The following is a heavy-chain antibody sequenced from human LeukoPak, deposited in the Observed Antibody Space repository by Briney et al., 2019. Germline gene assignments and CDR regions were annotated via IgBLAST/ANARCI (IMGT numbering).Heavy chain of an antibody. D-gene: IGHD4-23*01. CDR1: GFTFSSYA. CDR2: ISGSGGST. Sequence: AGGSLRLSCAASGFTFSSYAMSWVRQAPGKGLEWVSAISGSGGSTYYADSVKGRFTISRDNSKNTLYLQMNSLRAEDTAVYYCAKGYDYGGNTPWDAAFDIWGQGTMVTVSS. CDR3: AKGYDYGGNTPWDAAFDI. V-gene: IGHV3-23*01. J-gene: IGHJ3*02.